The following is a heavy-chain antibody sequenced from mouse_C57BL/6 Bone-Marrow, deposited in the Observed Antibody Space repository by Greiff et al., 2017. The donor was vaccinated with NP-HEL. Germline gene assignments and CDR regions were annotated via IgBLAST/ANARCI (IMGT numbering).Heavy chain of an antibody. CDR1: GYTFTSYW. CDR3: ARRGRGSWFDD. D-gene: IGHD1-1*01. J-gene: IGHJ3*01. V-gene: IGHV1-55*01. CDR2: IYPGSGST. Sequence: QVQLQQPGAELVKPGASVKLSCKASGYTFTSYWITWVKQRPGHGLEWIGDIYPGSGSTNYNEKFKSKATLTVDKSSSTAYMQLSSLTSEDSAVYYCARRGRGSWFDDWGKGTMVTVSA.